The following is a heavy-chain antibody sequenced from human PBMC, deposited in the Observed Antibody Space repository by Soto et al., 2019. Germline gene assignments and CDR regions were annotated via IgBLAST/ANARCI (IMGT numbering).Heavy chain of an antibody. CDR2: IYYSGST. CDR3: ARVSSSFATGGYYYYSYYMDV. D-gene: IGHD6-6*01. CDR1: GGSISSYY. V-gene: IGHV4-59*01. Sequence: QVQLQESGPGLVKPSETLSLTCTVSGGSISSYYWSWIRQPPGKGLEWIGYIYYSGSTNYSPSLKSRVTISVDTSKKQFSLKLSSVSAADTAVYYCARVSSSFATGGYYYYSYYMDVWGKGTTVTVSS. J-gene: IGHJ6*03.